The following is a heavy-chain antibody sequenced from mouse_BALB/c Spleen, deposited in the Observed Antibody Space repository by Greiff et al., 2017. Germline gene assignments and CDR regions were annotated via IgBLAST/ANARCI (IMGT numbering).Heavy chain of an antibody. V-gene: IGHV5-12-2*01. CDR1: GFTFSSYT. CDR3: ARFYYGYDGWYFDV. D-gene: IGHD2-2*01. CDR2: ISNGGGST. J-gene: IGHJ1*01. Sequence: EVQLVESGGGLVQPGGSLKLSCAASGFTFSSYTMSWVRQTPEKRLEWVAYISNGGGSTYYPDTVKGRFTISRDNAKNTLYLQMSSLKSEDTAMYYCARFYYGYDGWYFDVWGAGTTVTVSS.